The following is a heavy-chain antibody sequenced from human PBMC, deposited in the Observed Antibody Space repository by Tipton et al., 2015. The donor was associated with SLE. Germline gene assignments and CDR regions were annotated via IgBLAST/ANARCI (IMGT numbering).Heavy chain of an antibody. CDR3: VRHVGSHWYWALDP. J-gene: IGHJ5*02. CDR2: VSSRGSP. D-gene: IGHD2-8*02. Sequence: TLSLTCTVSGGSMSSDTHYWSWIRQPAGKGLECIGHVSSRGSPTYHPSLKSRVTISVDTSKNQFSLRLTSVTAADTAVYYCVRHVGSHWYWALDPRGQGSLVIVSS. V-gene: IGHV4-61*09. CDR1: GGSMSSDTHY.